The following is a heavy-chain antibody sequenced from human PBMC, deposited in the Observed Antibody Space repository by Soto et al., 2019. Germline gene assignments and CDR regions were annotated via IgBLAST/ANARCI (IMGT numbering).Heavy chain of an antibody. J-gene: IGHJ4*02. CDR2: IWYDGSNK. CDR3: ARAREMATTFDY. Sequence: GGSLRLSCAASGFTFSSYGMHWVRQAPGKGLEWVAVIWYDGSNKYYADSVKGRFTISRDNSKNTLYLQMNSLRAEDTAVYYCARAREMATTFDYWGQGTLVTVSS. V-gene: IGHV3-33*01. D-gene: IGHD5-12*01. CDR1: GFTFSSYG.